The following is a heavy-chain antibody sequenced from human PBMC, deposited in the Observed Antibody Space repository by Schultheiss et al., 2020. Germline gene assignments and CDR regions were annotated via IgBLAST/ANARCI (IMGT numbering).Heavy chain of an antibody. CDR3: VKTLAGGNQDVILHS. V-gene: IGHV3-23*01. Sequence: GGSLRLSCAASGFTFSTYVMSWVRQAPGKGLEWVSTVIGSDGSTYYADSVKGRFTISRDTSKNTLSLQMNSLGVEDTAMYFCVKTLAGGNQDVILHSWGQGALVTVSS. D-gene: IGHD2/OR15-2a*01. CDR2: VIGSDGST. J-gene: IGHJ4*02. CDR1: GFTFSTYV.